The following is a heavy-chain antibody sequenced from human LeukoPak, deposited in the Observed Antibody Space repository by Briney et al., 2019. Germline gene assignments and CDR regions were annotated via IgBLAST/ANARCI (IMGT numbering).Heavy chain of an antibody. D-gene: IGHD3-10*02. J-gene: IGHJ6*04. CDR1: GFTFSSYE. CDR2: ISSSGSTI. Sequence: QPGGSLRLSCAASGFTFSSYEMNWVRQAPGKGLGWVSYISSSGSTIYYADSVKGRFTFSRDNAKNSLYLQMNSLRAEDTAVYYCAELGITMIGGVWGKGTTVTISS. V-gene: IGHV3-48*03. CDR3: AELGITMIGGV.